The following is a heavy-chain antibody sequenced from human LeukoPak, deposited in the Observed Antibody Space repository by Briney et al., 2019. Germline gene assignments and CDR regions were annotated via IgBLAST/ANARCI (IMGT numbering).Heavy chain of an antibody. J-gene: IGHJ5*02. D-gene: IGHD3-10*01. CDR2: IIPIFGTA. Sequence: ASVKVSCKASGGTFSSYAISWVRQAPGQGLEWMGGIIPIFGTANYAQKFQGRVTITADESTSTAYMELSSLRSEDTAVYYCARVVTMVRGLLNWFDPWGQGTLVTVSS. V-gene: IGHV1-69*13. CDR3: ARVVTMVRGLLNWFDP. CDR1: GGTFSSYA.